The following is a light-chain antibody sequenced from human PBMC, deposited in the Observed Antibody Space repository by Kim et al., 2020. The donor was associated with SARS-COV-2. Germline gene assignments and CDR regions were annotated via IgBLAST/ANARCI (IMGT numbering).Light chain of an antibody. V-gene: IGLV3-1*01. Sequence: SYELTQPPSVSVSPGQTASIPCSGDTLEDNYVSWYQQKPGQSPVLVIYRDDKRPSGIPERFSGSNSGNTAALTISGTQAMDEADYCCQAWDSDTVVFGGGTQLTVL. CDR3: QAWDSDTVV. J-gene: IGLJ3*02. CDR1: TLEDNY. CDR2: RDD.